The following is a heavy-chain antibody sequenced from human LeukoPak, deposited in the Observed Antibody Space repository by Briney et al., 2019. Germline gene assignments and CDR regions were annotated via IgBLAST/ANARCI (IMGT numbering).Heavy chain of an antibody. V-gene: IGHV3-30*03. J-gene: IGHJ3*02. Sequence: GRSLRLSCAASGFTFSSYGMHWVRQAPGKGLERVAVISYHGSDKYYADSVKGRFTISRDNSNNTLYLQMNSLRAEDTAMYYCAREYYDNSGGEDAFDIWGPGTMVTVSS. CDR2: ISYHGSDK. CDR3: AREYYDNSGGEDAFDI. CDR1: GFTFSSYG. D-gene: IGHD3-22*01.